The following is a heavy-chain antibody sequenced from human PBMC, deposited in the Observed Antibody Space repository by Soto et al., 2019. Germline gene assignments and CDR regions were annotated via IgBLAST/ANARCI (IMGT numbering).Heavy chain of an antibody. CDR2: INHSGST. CDR3: AREPPILGYCSVGSCQYYFDY. J-gene: IGHJ4*02. CDR1: GGSFSGYY. D-gene: IGHD2-15*01. Sequence: QVQLQQWGAGLLKPSETLSLTCAVYGGSFSGYYWIWIRQPPGKGLEWIGEINHSGSTNDNPSLKRRVTISIDTSKHQFSLKLSSVTAADTAVYYCAREPPILGYCSVGSCQYYFDYWGQGTLVTVSS. V-gene: IGHV4-34*01.